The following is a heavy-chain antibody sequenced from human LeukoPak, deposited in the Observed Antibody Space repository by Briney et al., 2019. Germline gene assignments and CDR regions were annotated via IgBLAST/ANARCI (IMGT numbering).Heavy chain of an antibody. CDR1: GGSFSGYY. V-gene: IGHV4-34*01. Sequence: SETLSLTCAVYGGSFSGYYWRWIRQPPGKGLDWIGEINHSGSTNYNPSLKSRVTLSVDTSKSQFSLKLSSVTAADTAVYYCARKVVDYYGSGSYSVWFDPWGQGTLVTDSS. CDR2: INHSGST. CDR3: ARKVVDYYGSGSYSVWFDP. D-gene: IGHD3-10*01. J-gene: IGHJ5*02.